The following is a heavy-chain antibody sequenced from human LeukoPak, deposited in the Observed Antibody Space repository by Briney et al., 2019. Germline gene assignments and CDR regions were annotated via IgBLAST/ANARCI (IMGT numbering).Heavy chain of an antibody. CDR1: GFTFSNSA. J-gene: IGHJ4*01. CDR2: LSGSGITT. D-gene: IGHD6-19*01. V-gene: IGHV3-23*01. Sequence: GGSLRLSCAASGFTFSNSAMSWVRQAPGKGLEWVSTLSGSGITTYYADSVKGRFTISRDNSKNTLYLQMNSLRAEDTAVFYCAKGIYSSGWSYFDYWGHGTLVTVSS. CDR3: AKGIYSSGWSYFDY.